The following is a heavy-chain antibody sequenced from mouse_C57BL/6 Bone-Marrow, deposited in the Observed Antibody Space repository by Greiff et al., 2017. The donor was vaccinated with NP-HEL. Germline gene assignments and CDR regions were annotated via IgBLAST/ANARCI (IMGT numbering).Heavy chain of an antibody. V-gene: IGHV5-12*01. CDR3: ARLGYYGSSPWFAY. Sequence: EVKLMESGGGLVQPGGSLKLSCAASGFTFSDYYMYWVRQTPEKRLEWVAYLSNGGGSTYYPDTVQGRFTISRDNAKNTLYLQMSRLKSEDTAMYYCARLGYYGSSPWFAYWGQGTLVTVSA. J-gene: IGHJ3*01. CDR2: LSNGGGST. CDR1: GFTFSDYY. D-gene: IGHD1-1*01.